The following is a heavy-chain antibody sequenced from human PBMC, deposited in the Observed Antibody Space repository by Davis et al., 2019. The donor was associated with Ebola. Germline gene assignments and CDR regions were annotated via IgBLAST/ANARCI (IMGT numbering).Heavy chain of an antibody. Sequence: GESLKISCAASRFTFSSNAMSWVRQAPGKGLEWVSSISGTRDTTKYADSVKGRFTISRDNSKNTLYLQMNSLRAEDTAVYYCAKNSRRYSGSTEAYDYWGQGTLVTVSS. D-gene: IGHD1-26*01. CDR2: ISGTRDTT. V-gene: IGHV3-23*01. CDR3: AKNSRRYSGSTEAYDY. J-gene: IGHJ4*02. CDR1: RFTFSSNA.